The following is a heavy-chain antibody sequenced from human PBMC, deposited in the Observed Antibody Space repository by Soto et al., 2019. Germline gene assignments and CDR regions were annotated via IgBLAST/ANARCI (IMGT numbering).Heavy chain of an antibody. D-gene: IGHD3-9*01. Sequence: GGSLRLSCAASGFTFSSYAMHWVRQAPGKGLEWVAVISYDGSNKYYADSVKGRFTISRDNAKNSLYLQMNSLRAEDTAVYYCARGPPAEGLRYFDWFPGGLDYWGQGTLVTVSS. J-gene: IGHJ4*02. CDR2: ISYDGSNK. V-gene: IGHV3-30-3*01. CDR3: ARGPPAEGLRYFDWFPGGLDY. CDR1: GFTFSSYA.